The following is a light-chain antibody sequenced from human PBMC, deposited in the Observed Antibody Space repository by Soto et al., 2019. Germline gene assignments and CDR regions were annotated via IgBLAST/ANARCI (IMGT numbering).Light chain of an antibody. Sequence: IVLTQSPGTLSLSPGQRATLSCRGSQSVSSSYLAWYQQKPGQAPRLLIYGASSRATGIPDRFSGSGSGTDFTLTISRLEPEDFAVYYCQQYGSSPRYTFGGGTKVDIK. J-gene: IGKJ4*01. V-gene: IGKV3-20*01. CDR1: QSVSSSY. CDR2: GAS. CDR3: QQYGSSPRYT.